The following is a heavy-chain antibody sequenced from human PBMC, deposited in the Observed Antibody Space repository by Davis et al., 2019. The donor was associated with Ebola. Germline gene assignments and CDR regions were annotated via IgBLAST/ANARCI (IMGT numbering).Heavy chain of an antibody. J-gene: IGHJ4*02. Sequence: PGGSLRLSCATSGFTFSSYSMSWVRQAPGKGLEWVSSITTSTYIYYADSVRGRFTISRDNAKNSLYLQMDSLRAEGTAVYYCSRDQYSGSSAGGYWGQGTLVTVSS. CDR3: SRDQYSGSSAGGY. D-gene: IGHD6-6*01. CDR1: GFTFSSYS. CDR2: ITTSTYI. V-gene: IGHV3-21*01.